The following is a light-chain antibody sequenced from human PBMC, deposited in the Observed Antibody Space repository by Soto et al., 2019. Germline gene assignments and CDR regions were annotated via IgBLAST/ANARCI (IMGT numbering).Light chain of an antibody. Sequence: EIVMTQSPATLSVSPGERATLSCRASQSLSSSLAWYQQKPDQAPRLLIYDASTRATDIPARFSGSGSGTEFTLTISSLQPEDSAVYYCLQYFRWRTFGQGTKVEIK. J-gene: IGKJ1*01. CDR3: LQYFRWRT. V-gene: IGKV3-15*01. CDR1: QSLSSS. CDR2: DAS.